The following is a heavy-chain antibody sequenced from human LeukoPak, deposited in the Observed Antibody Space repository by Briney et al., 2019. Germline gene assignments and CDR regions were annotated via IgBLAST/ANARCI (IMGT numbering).Heavy chain of an antibody. D-gene: IGHD3-22*01. J-gene: IGHJ4*02. CDR2: IYHSGST. V-gene: IGHV4-30-2*01. Sequence: PSETLSLTCAVSGGSISSGGYSWSWIRQPPGKGLEWIGYIYHSGSTYYNLSLKSRVTISVDRSKNQFSLKLSSVTAADTAVYYCARSGLNYDSSGYYYASGLFDYWGQGTLVTVSS. CDR1: GGSISSGGYS. CDR3: ARSGLNYDSSGYYYASGLFDY.